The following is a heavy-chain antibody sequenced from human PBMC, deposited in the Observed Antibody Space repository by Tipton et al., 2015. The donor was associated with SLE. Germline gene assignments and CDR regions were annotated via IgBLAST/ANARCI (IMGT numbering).Heavy chain of an antibody. Sequence: SLRLSCAASGFTFDDYTMHWVRQAPGKGLEWVSLISWDGGSTYYADSLKGRFTISRDNSKNSLYLQMNSLRTEDTALYYCAKDFRRNWYFDLWGRGTLVTVSS. D-gene: IGHD3-10*01. CDR1: GFTFDDYT. CDR2: ISWDGGST. J-gene: IGHJ2*01. CDR3: AKDFRRNWYFDL. V-gene: IGHV3-43*01.